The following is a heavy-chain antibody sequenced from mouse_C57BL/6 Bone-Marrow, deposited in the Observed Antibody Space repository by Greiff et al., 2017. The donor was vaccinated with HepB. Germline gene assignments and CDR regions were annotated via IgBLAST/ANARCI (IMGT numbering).Heavy chain of an antibody. CDR3: SRDGYYPYYFDY. Sequence: EVMLVESGGGLVKPGGSLKLSCAASGFTFSSYTMSWVRQTPEKRLEWVATISGGGGNTYYPDSVKGRFTISRDNAKNTLYLQMSSLRSEDTALYDCSRDGYYPYYFDYWGQGTTLTVSS. V-gene: IGHV5-9*01. CDR1: GFTFSSYT. J-gene: IGHJ2*01. D-gene: IGHD2-3*01. CDR2: ISGGGGNT.